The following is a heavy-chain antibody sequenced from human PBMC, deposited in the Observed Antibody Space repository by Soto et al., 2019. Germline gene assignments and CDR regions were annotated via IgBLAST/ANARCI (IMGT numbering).Heavy chain of an antibody. D-gene: IGHD6-13*01. CDR3: AREIDSSSWYVVDY. Sequence: ASVKVSCKASGYTFTRYTMNWVRQAPGQRLEWMGWINPDNGNTKSSQKFQDRVIITRDTSASTAYMDLSSLRSEDTAVYYCAREIDSSSWYVVDYWGQGTLVTVSS. J-gene: IGHJ4*02. CDR2: INPDNGNT. CDR1: GYTFTRYT. V-gene: IGHV1-3*01.